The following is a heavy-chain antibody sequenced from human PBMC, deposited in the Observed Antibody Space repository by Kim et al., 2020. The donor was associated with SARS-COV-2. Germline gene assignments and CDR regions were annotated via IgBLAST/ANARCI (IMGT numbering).Heavy chain of an antibody. J-gene: IGHJ4*02. CDR2: IIPTFNRP. CDR1: GGTFSSYT. CDR3: ARDSGFSVY. V-gene: IGHV1-69*13. Sequence: SVKVSCTASGGTFSSYTVSWVRQAPGHGLEWMGGIIPTFNRPDYAQKFQGRVTLTADGSATTVSMELSSLTSEDTAVYYCARDSGFSVYWGQGTLVTVSS. D-gene: IGHD3-10*01.